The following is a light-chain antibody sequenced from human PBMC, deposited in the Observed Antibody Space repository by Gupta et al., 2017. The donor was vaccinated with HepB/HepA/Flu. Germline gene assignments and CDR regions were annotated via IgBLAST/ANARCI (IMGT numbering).Light chain of an antibody. CDR3: AAWDDSLKGVV. CDR2: NNN. J-gene: IGLJ3*02. CDR1: RPNIGNNP. V-gene: IGLV1-44*01. Sequence: QSVLTQPPSASGTPGQRVTMSRSGCRPNIGNNPVNWYQQFPGTAPKLLIYNNNQRPSGVPDRFSGTRSGTSASLAISGPHSEDEADYYCAAWDDSLKGVVFGGGTKLTVL.